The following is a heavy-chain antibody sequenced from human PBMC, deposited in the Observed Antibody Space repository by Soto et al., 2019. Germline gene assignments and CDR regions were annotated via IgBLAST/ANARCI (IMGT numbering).Heavy chain of an antibody. CDR3: ATWGGYCTNGVCYTWADY. Sequence: ASVKVSCKVSGYTLTELSMHWVRQAPGKGLEWMGGFDPEDGETIYAQKFQGRVTMTEDTSTDTAYMELGSLRSEDTAVYYCATWGGYCTNGVCYTWADYWGQGTLVTVSS. J-gene: IGHJ4*02. D-gene: IGHD2-8*01. V-gene: IGHV1-24*01. CDR1: GYTLTELS. CDR2: FDPEDGET.